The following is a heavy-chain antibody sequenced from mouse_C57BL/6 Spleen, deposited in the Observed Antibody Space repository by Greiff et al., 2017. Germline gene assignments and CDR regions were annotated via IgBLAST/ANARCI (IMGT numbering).Heavy chain of an antibody. Sequence: QVQLKQPGAELVRPGSSVKLSCKASGYTFTSYWMHWVKQRPIQGLEWIGNIDPSDSETHYNQKFKDKATLTVDKSSSTAYMQLSSLTSEDSAVYYCARWDYYGSSSFAYWGQGTLVTVSA. D-gene: IGHD1-1*01. CDR2: IDPSDSET. J-gene: IGHJ3*01. V-gene: IGHV1-52*01. CDR3: ARWDYYGSSSFAY. CDR1: GYTFTSYW.